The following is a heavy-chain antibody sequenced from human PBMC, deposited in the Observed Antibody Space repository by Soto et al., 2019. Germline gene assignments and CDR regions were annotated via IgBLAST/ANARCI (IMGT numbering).Heavy chain of an antibody. D-gene: IGHD5-18*01. CDR2: IKPTSGGT. CDR1: GYTFYGQY. Sequence: QVQLVQSGAEVKKPGASVKVSCKASGYTFYGQYMHWVRQAPGQGLEWLGWIKPTSGGTRYSQNFQGRVTITRDTSISTAYMELSRLTSDDTAVYYCAGEGDGYSYAYWGQGTLITVSS. J-gene: IGHJ4*02. CDR3: AGEGDGYSYAY. V-gene: IGHV1-2*02.